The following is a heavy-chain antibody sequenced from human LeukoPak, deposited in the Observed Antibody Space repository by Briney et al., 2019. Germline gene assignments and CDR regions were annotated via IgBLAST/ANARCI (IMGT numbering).Heavy chain of an antibody. D-gene: IGHD5-24*01. J-gene: IGHJ4*02. V-gene: IGHV3-11*06. CDR3: ARDLAPRSFDY. Sequence: GGSLRLSCAASGFTFSDYYMNWIRQAPGKGLEWVSSISSISTYTAYADSLRGRFTISRDNSNNSLYLQMDSLRVEDTAVCYCARDLAPRSFDYWGQGTLVTVSS. CDR1: GFTFSDYY. CDR2: ISSIST.